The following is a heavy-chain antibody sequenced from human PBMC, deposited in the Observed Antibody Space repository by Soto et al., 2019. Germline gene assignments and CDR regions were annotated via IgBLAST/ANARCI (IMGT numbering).Heavy chain of an antibody. J-gene: IGHJ6*02. CDR3: ARDPQANYYDSSGPSVGMDV. V-gene: IGHV1-46*01. Sequence: ASVKVSCKASGYTFTSYYMHWVRQAPGQGPEWMGIINPSGGSTSYAQKFQGRVTMTRDTSTSTVYMELSSLRSEDTAVYYCARDPQANYYDSSGPSVGMDVWGQGTTVTVSS. CDR2: INPSGGST. D-gene: IGHD3-22*01. CDR1: GYTFTSYY.